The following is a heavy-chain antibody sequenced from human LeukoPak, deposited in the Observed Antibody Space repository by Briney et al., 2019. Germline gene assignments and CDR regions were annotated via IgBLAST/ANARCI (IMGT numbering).Heavy chain of an antibody. CDR1: GGSISPYY. D-gene: IGHD1-26*01. CDR3: ARERRSGSYSILDDTFDM. V-gene: IGHV4-59*01. CDR2: IYVSGST. J-gene: IGHJ3*02. Sequence: SETLYLTCTVSGGSISPYYWSWIRKPPGKGLEWIGYIYVSGSTNYSPSLKSRVTVSVDTSTHQFSLRLSSVTAADTAVYYCARERRSGSYSILDDTFDMWDQGTTVIVSS.